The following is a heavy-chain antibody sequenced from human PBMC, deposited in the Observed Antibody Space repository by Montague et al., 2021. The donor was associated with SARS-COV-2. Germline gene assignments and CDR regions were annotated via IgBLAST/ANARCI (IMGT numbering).Heavy chain of an antibody. V-gene: IGHV4-59*01. CDR3: AKDRSPDFGGHGLDV. Sequence: SETLSLTCSVSGGSISGYWWGWVRQPPGKGLEWIANIFYTGTTYYKPSLRSRVTISVDTSKNQFYLELTSVTAADTAVYYCAKDRSPDFGGHGLDVWGQGTTVTVSS. CDR2: IFYTGTT. D-gene: IGHD3-10*01. J-gene: IGHJ6*02. CDR1: GGSISGYW.